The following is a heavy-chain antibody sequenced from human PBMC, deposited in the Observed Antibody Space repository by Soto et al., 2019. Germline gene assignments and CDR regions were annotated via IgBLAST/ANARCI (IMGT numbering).Heavy chain of an antibody. Sequence: SETLSLTCAVYGGSFSGYYWSWIRQPPGKGLEWIGQINHSGSTNYNPSLKSRVTISVDTSKNHFSLNLSSVTAADTAVYYCARRPDGFDIWGQGTVVTVSS. V-gene: IGHV4-34*01. CDR2: INHSGST. D-gene: IGHD6-6*01. CDR3: ARRPDGFDI. CDR1: GGSFSGYY. J-gene: IGHJ3*02.